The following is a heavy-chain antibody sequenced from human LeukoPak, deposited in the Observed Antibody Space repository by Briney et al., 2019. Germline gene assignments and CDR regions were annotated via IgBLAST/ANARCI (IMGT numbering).Heavy chain of an antibody. D-gene: IGHD3-10*01. CDR3: AKIMGGDAFGELLYQNAYYYYYYGMDA. CDR2: ISGSGGST. Sequence: GGSLRLSCAASGFTFSSYAMSWVRQAPGKGLEWVSAISGSGGSTYYADSVKGWFTISRDNSKNTLYLQMNSLRAEDTAVYYCAKIMGGDAFGELLYQNAYYYYYYGMDAWGQGTTVTVSS. V-gene: IGHV3-23*01. CDR1: GFTFSSYA. J-gene: IGHJ6*02.